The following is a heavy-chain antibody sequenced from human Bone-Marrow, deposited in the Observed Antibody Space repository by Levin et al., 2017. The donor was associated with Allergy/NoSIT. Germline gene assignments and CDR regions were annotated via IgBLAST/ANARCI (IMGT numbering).Heavy chain of an antibody. D-gene: IGHD3-22*01. Sequence: PGGSLRLSCAASGFTFSNAWMSWVRQAPGKGLEWVGRIKSKTDGGTTDYAAPVKGRFTISRDDSKNTLYLQMNSLKTEDTAVYYCTTTLPHYYYDSSGYGSRNYYYYGMDGWGQGTTVTVSS. V-gene: IGHV3-15*01. J-gene: IGHJ6*02. CDR2: IKSKTDGGTT. CDR3: TTTLPHYYYDSSGYGSRNYYYYGMDG. CDR1: GFTFSNAW.